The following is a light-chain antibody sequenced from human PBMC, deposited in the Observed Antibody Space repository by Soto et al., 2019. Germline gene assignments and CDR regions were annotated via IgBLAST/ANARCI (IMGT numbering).Light chain of an antibody. J-gene: IGLJ3*02. V-gene: IGLV2-14*03. CDR2: DVS. Sequence: QSVLTQPASVSGSPGQSITISCTGSSCDVGGYHYVSWYQQYPGEAPKLVIFDVSNRPSGVSHRFSGSKSGTTASLTISGLAAEDAADYYWCSYTSMTAPLFGGGTKLTVL. CDR1: SCDVGGYHY. CDR3: CSYTSMTAPL.